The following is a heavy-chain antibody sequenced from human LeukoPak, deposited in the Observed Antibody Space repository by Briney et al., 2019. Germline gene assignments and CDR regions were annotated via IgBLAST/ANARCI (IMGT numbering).Heavy chain of an antibody. CDR3: AREGVGAYSYGYGGLFY. D-gene: IGHD5-18*01. J-gene: IGHJ4*02. V-gene: IGHV3-21*01. CDR1: GFTFSSYS. CDR2: VSSSSSYI. Sequence: GGSLRLSCAASGFTFSSYSMNWVRQAPGKGLEWVSSVSSSSSYIYYADSVKGRFTISRDNAKNSLYLQMNSLKAEDTAVYYCAREGVGAYSYGYGGLFYWGQGTLVTVSS.